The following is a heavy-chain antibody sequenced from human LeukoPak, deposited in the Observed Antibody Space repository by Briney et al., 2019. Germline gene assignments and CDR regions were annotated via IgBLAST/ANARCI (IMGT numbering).Heavy chain of an antibody. V-gene: IGHV3-23*01. CDR2: ISGSGGST. D-gene: IGHD6-13*01. Sequence: GGSLRLSCAASGFTVSSNYMSWVRQAPGKGLEWVSAISGSGGSTYYADSVKGRFTISRDNSKNTLYLQMNSLRAEDTAVYYCAKVRAGPFDYWGQGTLVTVSS. CDR1: GFTVSSNY. J-gene: IGHJ4*02. CDR3: AKVRAGPFDY.